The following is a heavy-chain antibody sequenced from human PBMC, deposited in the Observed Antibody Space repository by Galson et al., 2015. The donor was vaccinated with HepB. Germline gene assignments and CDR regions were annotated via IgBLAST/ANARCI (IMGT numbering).Heavy chain of an antibody. CDR3: ARDVTIFGVVTNFDY. V-gene: IGHV1-18*01. J-gene: IGHJ4*02. Sequence: SVKVSCRASGYTFTSYGISWVRQAPGQGLEWMGWISAYNSNTNYAQKLQGRVTMTTDTSTSTAYMELRSLRSDDTAVYYCARDVTIFGVVTNFDYWGQGTLVTVSS. D-gene: IGHD3-3*01. CDR1: GYTFTSYG. CDR2: ISAYNSNT.